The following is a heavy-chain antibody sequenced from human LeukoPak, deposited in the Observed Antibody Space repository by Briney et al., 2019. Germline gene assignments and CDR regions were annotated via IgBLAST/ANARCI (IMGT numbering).Heavy chain of an antibody. V-gene: IGHV3-23*01. CDR3: ARDSGSGWYNWFDP. D-gene: IGHD6-19*01. CDR2: ISGSGGST. Sequence: GGSLRLSCAASGFTFSSYAMSWVRQAPGKGLEWVSAISGSGGSTYYADSVKGRFSISRDNSKNTLYLQMNSLRAEDTAVYYCARDSGSGWYNWFDPWGQGTLVTVSS. J-gene: IGHJ5*02. CDR1: GFTFSSYA.